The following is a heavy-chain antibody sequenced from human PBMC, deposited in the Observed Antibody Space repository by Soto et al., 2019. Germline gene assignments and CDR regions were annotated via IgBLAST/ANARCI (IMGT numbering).Heavy chain of an antibody. V-gene: IGHV4-4*02. J-gene: IGHJ4*02. Sequence: PSETLSLTCAASGGSISSSSWWSWVRQPPGKGLEWIGEIFHSGTTKYNPSLKSRVTISVDKSANQFSLKLNSVTAADTAVYYCARRDIVATIKGDYWGQGTLVTVS. CDR2: IFHSGTT. CDR3: ARRDIVATIKGDY. D-gene: IGHD5-12*01. CDR1: GGSISSSSW.